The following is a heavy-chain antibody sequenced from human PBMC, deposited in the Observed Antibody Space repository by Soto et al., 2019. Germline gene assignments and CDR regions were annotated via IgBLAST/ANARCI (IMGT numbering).Heavy chain of an antibody. CDR3: ARRTGFGMRVGLSWFDP. CDR1: GFSLSTSGVG. V-gene: IGHV2-5*02. Sequence: QITLKQSGPTLVKPTQTLTLTCTFSGFSLSTSGVGVGWIRQPPGKALEWLGIIYWDADKRYSPSLKSRLTITKDTSKNQVVLTMTNMDPVDKGTYYCARRTGFGMRVGLSWFDPWGQGTLVTVSS. J-gene: IGHJ5*02. D-gene: IGHD3-16*01. CDR2: IYWDADK.